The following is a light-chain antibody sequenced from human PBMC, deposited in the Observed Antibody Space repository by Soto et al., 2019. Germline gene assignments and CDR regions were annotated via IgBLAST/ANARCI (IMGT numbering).Light chain of an antibody. CDR1: SSDTGDYNY. J-gene: IGLJ2*01. Sequence: QSALTQPPSASGSPGQSVTISCAGTSSDTGDYNYVSWYQQHPGKAPKLMIYDVSKRPSGVPDRFSGSKSGNTASLTVSGLQAEDEADYYCSSYAGSNKLIFGGGTKLTV. CDR2: DVS. CDR3: SSYAGSNKLI. V-gene: IGLV2-8*01.